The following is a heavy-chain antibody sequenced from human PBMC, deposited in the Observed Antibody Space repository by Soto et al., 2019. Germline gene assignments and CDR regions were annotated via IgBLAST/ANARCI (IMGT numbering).Heavy chain of an antibody. Sequence: EVQLLESGGGLVQPGGSLRLSCAASGFTFSSYAMNWVRQAPGKGLEWVSVISSGSGGSTYYADSVKGRFTISRDNSKNTLYLQMISLRAEDTAVYYCAKGTYSKGFDPWGQGTLVTVSS. J-gene: IGHJ5*02. D-gene: IGHD4-4*01. V-gene: IGHV3-23*01. CDR2: ISSGSGGST. CDR3: AKGTYSKGFDP. CDR1: GFTFSSYA.